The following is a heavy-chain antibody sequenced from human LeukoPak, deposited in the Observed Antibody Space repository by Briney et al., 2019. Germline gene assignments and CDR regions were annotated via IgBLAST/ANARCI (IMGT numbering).Heavy chain of an antibody. CDR3: ARDRGYCSGGSCPLDY. D-gene: IGHD2-15*01. J-gene: IGHJ4*02. CDR1: RFTSTNYA. Sequence: GGSLRLSCAASRFTSTNYAIHWDRQAPGKGLEWVALISYDGSIKYYADSVKGRFTISRDNSKNTLYLQMNSLRAEDTAVYYCARDRGYCSGGSCPLDYWGQGTLVTVSS. V-gene: IGHV3-30-3*01. CDR2: ISYDGSIK.